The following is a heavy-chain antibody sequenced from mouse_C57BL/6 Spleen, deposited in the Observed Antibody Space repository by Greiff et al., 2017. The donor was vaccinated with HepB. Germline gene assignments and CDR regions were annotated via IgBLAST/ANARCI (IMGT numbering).Heavy chain of an antibody. Sequence: EVQVVESGGGLVQPGGSLKLSCAASGFTFSDYYMYWVRQTPEKRLEWVAYISNGGGSTYYPDTVKGRFTISRDNAKNTLYLQMSRLKSEDTAMYYCARHGTGYFDVWGTGTTVTVSS. D-gene: IGHD4-1*01. J-gene: IGHJ1*03. CDR2: ISNGGGST. CDR3: ARHGTGYFDV. V-gene: IGHV5-12*01. CDR1: GFTFSDYY.